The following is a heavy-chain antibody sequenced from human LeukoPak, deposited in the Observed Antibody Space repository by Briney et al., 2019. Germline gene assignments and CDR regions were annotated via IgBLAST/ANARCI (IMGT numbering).Heavy chain of an antibody. Sequence: GGSLRLSCAASGFTFKGYWMSWVRQAPGKGLEWVANIQQDGSEKKYVDSVKGRFTISRDNAKNSLYLQMDSLRAEDAAVYYCVRLRYTYGKNFDCWGQGTLVTVSS. CDR1: GFTFKGYW. CDR3: VRLRYTYGKNFDC. CDR2: IQQDGSEK. J-gene: IGHJ4*02. V-gene: IGHV3-7*01. D-gene: IGHD5-18*01.